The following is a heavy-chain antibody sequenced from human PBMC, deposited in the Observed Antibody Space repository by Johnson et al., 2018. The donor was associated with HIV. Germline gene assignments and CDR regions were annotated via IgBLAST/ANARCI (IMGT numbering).Heavy chain of an antibody. J-gene: IGHJ3*02. CDR1: GFTFGDYG. CDR3: ARADRDSGTYHDAFDI. D-gene: IGHD1-26*01. Sequence: EVQLVESGGGVVRPGGSLRLSCAASGFTFGDYGMSWVRQVPGKGLEWVSGINWNGGSTGYADSVKGRFTISRDNAKNSLYLQMNSLTVEDTALYYCARADRDSGTYHDAFDIWGQGTMVTVSS. V-gene: IGHV3-20*04. CDR2: INWNGGST.